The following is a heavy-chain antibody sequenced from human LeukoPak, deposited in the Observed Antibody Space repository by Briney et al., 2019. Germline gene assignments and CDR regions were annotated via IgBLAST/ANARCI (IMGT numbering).Heavy chain of an antibody. CDR1: GXSISSYY. V-gene: IGHV4-59*08. CDR3: ARQGYDILTGYIDAFDI. J-gene: IGHJ3*02. CDR2: ISYSGST. Sequence: SETLSLTWTVSGXSISSYYWSWIRQPPGKGLEWIGYISYSGSTNYNPSLKSRVTISIDTSKNQFSLKLRSVTAADTAIYYCARQGYDILTGYIDAFDIWGQGTMVTVS. D-gene: IGHD3-9*01.